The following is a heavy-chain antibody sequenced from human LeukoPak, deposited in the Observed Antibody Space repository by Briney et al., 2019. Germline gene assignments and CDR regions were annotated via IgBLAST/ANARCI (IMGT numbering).Heavy chain of an antibody. Sequence: SETLSLTCIVSGDSISNNNYYWSWIRQHPGKGLEWIGYIYYSGSTYYNPSLKSRVTISVDTSKNQFSLKLCSVTAADTAVYYCARASHSYGYYYGMDVWGQGTTVTVSS. V-gene: IGHV4-31*03. J-gene: IGHJ6*02. CDR1: GDSISNNNYY. CDR2: IYYSGST. CDR3: ARASHSYGYYYGMDV. D-gene: IGHD5-18*01.